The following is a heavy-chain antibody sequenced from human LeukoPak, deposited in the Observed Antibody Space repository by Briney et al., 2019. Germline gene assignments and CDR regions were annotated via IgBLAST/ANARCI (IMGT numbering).Heavy chain of an antibody. CDR2: IYYIGST. Sequence: SETLSLTCTVSDGSISSSSYYWGWIRQPPGKGLEWIGSIYYIGSTYYNPSLKSRVTISVDTSKNQFSLKLSSVTAADTAVYYCARHGAIRYHYDSRDFYGVDVLGHGTAVTVSS. D-gene: IGHD3-22*01. CDR3: ARHGAIRYHYDSRDFYGVDV. CDR1: DGSISSSSYY. J-gene: IGHJ6*02. V-gene: IGHV4-39*01.